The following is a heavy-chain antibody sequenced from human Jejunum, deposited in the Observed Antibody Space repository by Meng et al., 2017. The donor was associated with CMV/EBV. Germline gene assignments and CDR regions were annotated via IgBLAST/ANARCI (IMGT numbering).Heavy chain of an antibody. J-gene: IGHJ5*02. CDR3: ARECVGEAYDCQWNYWFDP. V-gene: IGHV4-4*07. Sequence: QVRRHESGPGLVRSSETLSLTCSVSGGPISGYYWSWVRQPAGKRLEWIGRFHPGGTTNYNPSLENRITVSVDSSKNQFFLKLTSVTAADTAIYYCARECVGEAYDCQWNYWFDPWGRGTLVTVSS. CDR2: FHPGGTT. CDR1: GGPISGYY. D-gene: IGHD3-16*01.